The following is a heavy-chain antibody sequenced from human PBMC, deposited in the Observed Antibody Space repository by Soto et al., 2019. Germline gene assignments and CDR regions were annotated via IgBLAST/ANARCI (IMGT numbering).Heavy chain of an antibody. V-gene: IGHV3-23*01. D-gene: IGHD4-17*01. CDR1: GFTFSSYA. Sequence: PGGSLRLSCAASGFTFSSYAMSWVRQAPGKGLEWVSAISGSGGSTYYADSVKGRFTISRDNSKNTLYLQMNSLRAEDTAVYYCAKDRKYGDYGVGAFDIWGQGTMVTVSS. CDR2: ISGSGGST. CDR3: AKDRKYGDYGVGAFDI. J-gene: IGHJ3*02.